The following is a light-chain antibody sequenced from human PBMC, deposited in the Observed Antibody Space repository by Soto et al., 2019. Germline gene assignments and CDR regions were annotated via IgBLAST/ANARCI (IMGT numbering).Light chain of an antibody. J-gene: IGKJ1*01. V-gene: IGKV1-5*01. CDR2: DAS. CDR1: QSISSW. Sequence: DIQLTQSPSFLSASVGDRVTITCRASQSISSWLAWYQQKPGKAPKLLIYDASSLESGVPSRFSGSGSGTEFTLTISSLQPDDFATYYCQQWTFGQGTKVDIK. CDR3: QQWT.